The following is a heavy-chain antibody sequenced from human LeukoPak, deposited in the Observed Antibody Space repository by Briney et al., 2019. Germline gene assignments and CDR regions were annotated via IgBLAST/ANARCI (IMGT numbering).Heavy chain of an antibody. Sequence: SVKVSCKASGGTFSSYAISWLRQAPGQGLEWMGRIIPIFGTANYAQKFQGRVTITTDESTSTAYMELSSLRSEDTAVYYCARDGQEYSSSSFWFDPWGQGTLVTVSS. D-gene: IGHD6-6*01. J-gene: IGHJ5*02. CDR2: IIPIFGTA. CDR1: GGTFSSYA. CDR3: ARDGQEYSSSSFWFDP. V-gene: IGHV1-69*05.